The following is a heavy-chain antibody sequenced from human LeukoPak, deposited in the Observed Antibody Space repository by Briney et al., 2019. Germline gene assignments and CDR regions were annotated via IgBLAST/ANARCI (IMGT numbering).Heavy chain of an antibody. Sequence: SETLSLTCGFSRYSLSSGYYWGWIRQPPGKGLEWIGSLYHSGSNYYNPSLKSRVNISVDTSKNQFSLKLSSVTAADTAVYYCARLFEPPMIVVVPAAPDYWGQGTLVTVSS. CDR3: ARLFEPPMIVVVPAAPDY. D-gene: IGHD2-2*01. CDR1: RYSLSSGYY. CDR2: LYHSGSN. V-gene: IGHV4-38-2*01. J-gene: IGHJ4*02.